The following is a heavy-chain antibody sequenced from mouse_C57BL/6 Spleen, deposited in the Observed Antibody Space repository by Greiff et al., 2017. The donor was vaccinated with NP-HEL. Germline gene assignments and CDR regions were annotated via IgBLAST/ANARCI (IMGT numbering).Heavy chain of an antibody. D-gene: IGHD1-1*01. J-gene: IGHJ1*03. Sequence: QVQLQQPGAELVRPGSSVKLSCKASGYTFTSYWMDWVKQRPGQGLEWIGNIYPSDSETHYNQKFKDKATLTVDKSSSTAYMQLSSLTSADSAVYYCARPYGSRWYFDVWGTGTTVTVSS. CDR2: IYPSDSET. CDR1: GYTFTSYW. V-gene: IGHV1-61*01. CDR3: ARPYGSRWYFDV.